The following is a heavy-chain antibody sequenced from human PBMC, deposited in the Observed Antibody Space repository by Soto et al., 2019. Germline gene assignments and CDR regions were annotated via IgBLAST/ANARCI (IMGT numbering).Heavy chain of an antibody. CDR3: ASQGDSDAARLRFFPRGWYFDL. CDR2: IYYSGST. D-gene: IGHD3-3*01. CDR1: GGSISSGGYY. V-gene: IGHV4-31*03. Sequence: QVQLQESGPGLVKPSQTLSLTCTVSGGSISSGGYYWSWIRQHPGKGLEWIGYIYYSGSTYYNPSLKSRVTLSVDTSKNQFSLKLSSVTAADTAVYYCASQGDSDAARLRFFPRGWYFDLWGRGTLVTVSS. J-gene: IGHJ2*01.